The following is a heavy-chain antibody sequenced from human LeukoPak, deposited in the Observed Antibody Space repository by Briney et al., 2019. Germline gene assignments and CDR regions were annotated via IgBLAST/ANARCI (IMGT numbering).Heavy chain of an antibody. CDR3: EKVGSSGLQGY. V-gene: IGHV3-30*02. CDR2: IRNDGNNI. CDR1: GFSFSSYG. Sequence: GGSLRLSCAASGFSFSSYGMHWVRQARGKGVEGVAFIRNDGNNIRYADSVKGRFTISRDNSKNTLYLQMNSLKSEDTAVYDCEKVGSSGLQGYWGQGTLVTVSS. J-gene: IGHJ4*02. D-gene: IGHD6-6*01.